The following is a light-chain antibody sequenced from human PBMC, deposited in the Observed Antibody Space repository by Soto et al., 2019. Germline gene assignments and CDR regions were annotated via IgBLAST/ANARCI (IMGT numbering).Light chain of an antibody. V-gene: IGLV1-44*01. CDR1: SSNIGSKT. Sequence: QSVLTQPPSASGTPGQRVTISCSGSSSNIGSKTVNWYQQLPGTAPKLLIYSNYQRPSGVPDRFSGSKSGTSASLAISGLQSEDEAVYYCPAWDPSLNGYVFETGTKVTVL. CDR3: PAWDPSLNGYV. CDR2: SNY. J-gene: IGLJ1*01.